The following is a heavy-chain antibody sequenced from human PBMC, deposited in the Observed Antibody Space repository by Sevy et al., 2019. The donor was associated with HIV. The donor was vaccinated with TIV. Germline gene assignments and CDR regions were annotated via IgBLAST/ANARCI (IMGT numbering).Heavy chain of an antibody. CDR2: FDPEDGET. D-gene: IGHD5-12*01. Sequence: ASVKVSCKVSGDSLTKLNIHWVRQVPTKGLEWMGGFDPEDGETIYAPKFQGRVIVTEDTSAHTAYMELSSLRSEDTAVYYCTTDAREWLQGGIHYVYGLNVWGQGTTVTVSS. V-gene: IGHV1-24*01. CDR1: GDSLTKLN. J-gene: IGHJ6*02. CDR3: TTDAREWLQGGIHYVYGLNV.